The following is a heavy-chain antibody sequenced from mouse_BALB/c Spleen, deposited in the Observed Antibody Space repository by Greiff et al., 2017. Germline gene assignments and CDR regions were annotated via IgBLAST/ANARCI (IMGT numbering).Heavy chain of an antibody. CDR1: GFTFSSYA. D-gene: IGHD1-1*01. Sequence: DVKLVESGGGLVKPGGSLKLSCAASGFTFSSYAMSWVRQTPEKRLEWVASISSGGSTYYPDSVKGRFTISRDNARNILYLQMSSLRSEDTAMYYCARMRNGRGAMDYWGQGTSVTVSS. CDR3: ARMRNGRGAMDY. CDR2: ISSGGST. J-gene: IGHJ4*01. V-gene: IGHV5-6-5*01.